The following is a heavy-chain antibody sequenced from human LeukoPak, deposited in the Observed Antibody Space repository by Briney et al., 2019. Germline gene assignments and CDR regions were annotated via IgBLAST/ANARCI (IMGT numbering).Heavy chain of an antibody. CDR1: GFTFSSYW. CDR3: ARIWFGELLYWKSFDY. CDR2: IKQDGSEK. Sequence: GGSLRLSCAASGFTFSSYWMSWVRQAPGKGLEWVANIKQDGSEKYYVDSVKGRFTISRDNAKNSLYLQMNSLRAEDTAVYYCARIWFGELLYWKSFDYWAREPWSPSPQ. J-gene: IGHJ4*02. V-gene: IGHV3-7*01. D-gene: IGHD3-10*01.